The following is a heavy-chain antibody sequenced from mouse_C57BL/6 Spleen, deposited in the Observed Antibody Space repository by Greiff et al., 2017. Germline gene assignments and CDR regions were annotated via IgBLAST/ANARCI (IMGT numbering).Heavy chain of an antibody. J-gene: IGHJ2*01. CDR1: GFTFSSYT. Sequence: VQLKESGGGLVKPGGSLKLSCAASGFTFSSYTMSWVRQTPEKRLEWVATISGGGGNTYYPDSVKGRFTISRDNAKNTLYLQMSSLRSEDTALYYCARHSTTVVARGYFDYWGQGTTLTVSS. D-gene: IGHD1-1*01. V-gene: IGHV5-9*01. CDR3: ARHSTTVVARGYFDY. CDR2: ISGGGGNT.